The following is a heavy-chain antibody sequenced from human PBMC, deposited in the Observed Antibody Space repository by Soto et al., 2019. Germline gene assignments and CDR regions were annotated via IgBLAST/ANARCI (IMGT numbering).Heavy chain of an antibody. CDR2: ISGSGGTT. V-gene: IGHV3-23*01. D-gene: IGHD4-17*01. J-gene: IGHJ5*02. CDR3: VEGPTSVTTRWFDP. CDR1: GFSFSNYA. Sequence: EVQLLESGGGLVQPGGSLRLSCAASGFSFSNYALSWVRQAPGKGLEWVSVISGSGGTTYYADSVKGRFIISRDNSKNTLFLQMNSLRAEDSAIYYCVEGPTSVTTRWFDPWGQGSLVTVSS.